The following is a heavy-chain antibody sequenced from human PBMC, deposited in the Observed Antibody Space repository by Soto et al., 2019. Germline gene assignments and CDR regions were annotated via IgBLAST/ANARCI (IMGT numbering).Heavy chain of an antibody. CDR3: ARRDPTPSTRDFDY. V-gene: IGHV1-46*03. CDR1: GYTLTSYY. J-gene: IGHJ4*02. Sequence: GASVKVSCKASGYTLTSYYMHWVRQAPGQGLEWMGIINPSGGSTTYAQKFHGRVTMTRDTSTSTVYMELSSLRSEDTALYYCARRDPTPSTRDFDYWGQGTLVTVSS. CDR2: INPSGGST.